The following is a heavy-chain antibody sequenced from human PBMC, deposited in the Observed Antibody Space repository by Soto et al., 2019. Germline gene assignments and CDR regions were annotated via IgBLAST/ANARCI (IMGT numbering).Heavy chain of an antibody. V-gene: IGHV1-18*04. D-gene: IGHD4-17*01. CDR3: AMDYGDRPEYFKH. CDR1: GYTFTSYG. J-gene: IGHJ1*01. Sequence: QVQLVQYGPDLKRPGASMKVSCKASGYTFTSYGISWVRLAPGQGLEWMAWISPLKGRTQYSQKAQGRVTLSTDTSSNTAYMEMMTLRVDDTAVYYCAMDYGDRPEYFKHWGQGTLVTVS. CDR2: ISPLKGRT.